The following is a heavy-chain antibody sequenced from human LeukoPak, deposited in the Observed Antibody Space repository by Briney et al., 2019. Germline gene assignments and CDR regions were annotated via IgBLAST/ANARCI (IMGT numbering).Heavy chain of an antibody. CDR3: ARAKQWELRLLDY. V-gene: IGHV1-46*01. CDR1: AYTFTSCY. D-gene: IGHD1-26*01. CDR2: INPSGGST. J-gene: IGHJ4*02. Sequence: ASVKVSFKASAYTFTSCYMHWVRQAPGQGLEWMGIINPSGGSTSYAQKFQGRVTMTWDTSTSTVYMELSSLRSEDTAVYYCARAKQWELRLLDYWGQGTLVTVSS.